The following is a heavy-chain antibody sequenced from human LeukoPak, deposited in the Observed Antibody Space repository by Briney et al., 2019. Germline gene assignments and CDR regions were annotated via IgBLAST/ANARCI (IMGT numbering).Heavy chain of an antibody. CDR1: GGSISSGSYY. D-gene: IGHD3-3*01. CDR3: ARVKRGFWSGYYYYYMDV. J-gene: IGHJ6*03. Sequence: SETLSLTCTVSGGSISSGSYYWSWIRQPAGKGLEWIGRIYTSGSTNYNPSLKSRVTISVDTSKNQFSLKLSSVTAADTAVYYCARVKRGFWSGYYYYYMDVWGKGTTVTVPS. V-gene: IGHV4-61*02. CDR2: IYTSGST.